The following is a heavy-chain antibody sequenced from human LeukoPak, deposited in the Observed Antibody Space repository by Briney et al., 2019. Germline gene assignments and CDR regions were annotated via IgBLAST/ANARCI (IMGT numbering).Heavy chain of an antibody. CDR3: ARTVATSYYYYYMDV. CDR1: GYTFTGYY. CDR2: INPNSGGT. J-gene: IGHJ6*03. D-gene: IGHD4-17*01. Sequence: ASVKVSCKASGYTFTGYYMHWVRQAPGQGLEWMGRINPNSGGTNYAQKFQGRVTMTRDTSISTAYMELSRLRSDDTAVYYCARTVATSYYYYYMDVWGKGTTVAVSS. V-gene: IGHV1-2*06.